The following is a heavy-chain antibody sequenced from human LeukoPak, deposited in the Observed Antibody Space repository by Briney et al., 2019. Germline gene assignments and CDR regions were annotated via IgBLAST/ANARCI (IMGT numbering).Heavy chain of an antibody. J-gene: IGHJ3*02. CDR1: GFTFSGYA. CDR3: AKGDSVLVPYFPTGI. CDR2: ISGSGGST. V-gene: IGHV3-23*01. D-gene: IGHD2/OR15-2a*01. Sequence: GGSLRLSCAASGFTFSGYAMSWVRQAPGKGLEWVSAISGSGGSTYYADSVKGRFTISRDNSKNTLYLQMNSLRAEDTAIYYCAKGDSVLVPYFPTGIWGQGTMVTVSS.